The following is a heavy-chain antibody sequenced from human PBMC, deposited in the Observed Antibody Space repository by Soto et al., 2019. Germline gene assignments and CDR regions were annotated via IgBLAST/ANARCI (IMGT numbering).Heavy chain of an antibody. V-gene: IGHV3-7*05. CDR3: ESQRVSCPRDV. J-gene: IGHJ6*02. Sequence: EVQLVESGGGLVQPGGSLRLSCTVSGFTFGDYWMPWVRQAPGKGLEWVANMNQDGSEKYYVDSVQGRFAISRDNAKKSLELQMHSLSAGGTAVYYCESQRVSCPRDVWSEGSTVPVSS. CDR2: MNQDGSEK. D-gene: IGHD1-1*01. CDR1: GFTFGDYW.